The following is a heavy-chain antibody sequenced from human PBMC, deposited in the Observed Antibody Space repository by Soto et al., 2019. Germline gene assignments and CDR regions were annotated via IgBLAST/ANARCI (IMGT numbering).Heavy chain of an antibody. CDR1: GVTFSNYG. CDR3: AKDLRVGASGGTDV. Sequence: GGSLRLSCTASGVTFSNYGMHWVRQAPGKGLEWVSVMSYDGSNKYYVDSVKGRFTISRDNSKNTLCLQMHSLRAEDTAVYYCAKDLRVGASGGTDVWGQGTRVTVS. J-gene: IGHJ6*02. D-gene: IGHD1-26*01. CDR2: MSYDGSNK. V-gene: IGHV3-30*18.